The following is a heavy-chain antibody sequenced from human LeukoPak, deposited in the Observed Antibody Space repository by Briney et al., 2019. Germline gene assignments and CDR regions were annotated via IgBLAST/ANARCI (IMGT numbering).Heavy chain of an antibody. J-gene: IGHJ5*02. D-gene: IGHD6-19*01. Sequence: ASETLSLTCAGYGGSFSGYYWTWIRQPPGKGPEWIGEMNHTGSANYNPSLKSRVTISVDTSKNQCSLRLSSVTAANTAVYYCARLRGATVAHNWFDPWGQGTLVTVSS. V-gene: IGHV4-34*01. CDR2: MNHTGSA. CDR1: GGSFSGYY. CDR3: ARLRGATVAHNWFDP.